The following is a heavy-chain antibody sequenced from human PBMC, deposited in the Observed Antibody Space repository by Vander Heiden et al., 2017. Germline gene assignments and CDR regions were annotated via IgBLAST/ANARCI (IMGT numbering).Heavy chain of an antibody. D-gene: IGHD2-2*01. J-gene: IGHJ6*02. CDR1: GFTFSSYN. CDR2: IRSSGSLI. Sequence: EVNLVESGGGLVQPGGSLRLSCAASGFTFSSYNMNWVRQATGKGLEWISSIRSSGSLIYYADSVKGRFTVSRDNARNSLFLQMNSLRTDDTAVYYCARDQSTMFYGMDVWGQGTTVTVSS. CDR3: ARDQSTMFYGMDV. V-gene: IGHV3-48*01.